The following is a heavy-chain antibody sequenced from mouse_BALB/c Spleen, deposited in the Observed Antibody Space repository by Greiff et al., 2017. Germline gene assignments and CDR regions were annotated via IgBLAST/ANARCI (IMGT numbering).Heavy chain of an antibody. CDR2: IWGDGST. CDR1: GFSLTGYG. Sequence: VKLVESGPGLVAPSQTLSITCTVSGFSLTGYGVHWVRQPPGKGLEWLGMIWGDGSTDYNSALKSRLSISKDNSKSQVFLKMNRLQTDDTARYYCDRDRYDGDWYFDVWGAGTTVTVSS. J-gene: IGHJ1*01. CDR3: DRDRYDGDWYFDV. V-gene: IGHV2-6-7*01. D-gene: IGHD2-14*01.